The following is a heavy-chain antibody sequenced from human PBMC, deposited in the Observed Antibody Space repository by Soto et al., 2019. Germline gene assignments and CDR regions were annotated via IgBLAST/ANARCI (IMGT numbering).Heavy chain of an antibody. CDR2: ISPSGDAT. V-gene: IGHV3-23*01. J-gene: IGHJ4*02. CDR3: AKDYFDY. Sequence: GGSLRLSCAASGFSFSSYAMTWARQAPGKGLEWVSSISPSGDATYYADSVKGRFTISRDNSKNTLYLQMNSLRAEDTAVYYCAKDYFDYWGQGTLVTVSS. CDR1: GFSFSSYA.